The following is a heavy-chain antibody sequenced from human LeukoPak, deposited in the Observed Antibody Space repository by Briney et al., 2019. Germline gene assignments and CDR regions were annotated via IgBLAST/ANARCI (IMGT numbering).Heavy chain of an antibody. CDR3: ARSPMIVLNWFDP. CDR2: IYTSGST. CDR1: GDSISSGPYY. D-gene: IGHD3-22*01. J-gene: IGHJ5*02. V-gene: IGHV4-61*02. Sequence: SETLSLTCTVSGDSISSGPYYWSWIRQPAGKGLEWIGRIYTSGSTNYNPSLKSRVTISVDTSKNQFSLKLSSVTAADTAVYYCARSPMIVLNWFDPWGQGTLVTVSS.